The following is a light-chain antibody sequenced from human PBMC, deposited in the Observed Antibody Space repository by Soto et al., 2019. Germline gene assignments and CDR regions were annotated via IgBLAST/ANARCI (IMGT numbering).Light chain of an antibody. CDR3: QQLNDYPLT. CDR2: AAS. Sequence: DIQLTQSPSFLSASVGDRVTITCRASQGISTYLAWYQQKPGKAPNLLIYAASTLHRGVPSRFSGGGSGAECSLTISSLQPEDFGAYFCQQLNDYPLTFGGGTKVEV. CDR1: QGISTY. V-gene: IGKV1-9*01. J-gene: IGKJ4*01.